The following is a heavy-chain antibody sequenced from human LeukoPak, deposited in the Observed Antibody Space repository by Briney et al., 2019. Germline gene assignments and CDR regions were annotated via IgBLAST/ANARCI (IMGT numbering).Heavy chain of an antibody. J-gene: IGHJ4*02. CDR1: GGSSSSSSYY. D-gene: IGHD3-22*01. CDR2: SYYSGST. Sequence: PSETLSLTCTVSGGSSSSSSYYWGWIRQPPGKGLEWIGSSYYSGSTYYNPSLKSRVTISVDTSKNQLSLKLSSVTAADTAVYYCARRDYYDSRGYYYAYWGQGTLVTVSS. CDR3: ARRDYYDSRGYYYAY. V-gene: IGHV4-39*01.